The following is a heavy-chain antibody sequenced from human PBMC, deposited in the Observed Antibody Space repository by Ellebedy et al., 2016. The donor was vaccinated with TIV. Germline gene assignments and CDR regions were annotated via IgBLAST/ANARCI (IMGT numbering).Heavy chain of an antibody. V-gene: IGHV1-24*01. D-gene: IGHD6-13*01. CDR3: ALFLGIAAPNDAFDI. CDR1: GYTLTELS. Sequence: AASVKVSCKVSGYTLTELSMHWVRQAPGKGLEWMGGFDPEDGETIYAQKFQGRVTLTEDTSTDTAYMELSSLRSQDTAVYYCALFLGIAAPNDAFDIWGQGTMVTVSS. CDR2: FDPEDGET. J-gene: IGHJ3*02.